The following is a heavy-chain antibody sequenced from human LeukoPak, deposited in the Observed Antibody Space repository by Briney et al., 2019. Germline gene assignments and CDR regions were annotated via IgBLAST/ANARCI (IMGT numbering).Heavy chain of an antibody. CDR2: IYPGDSDS. CDR3: ARLANYVERMDV. V-gene: IGHV5-51*06. Sequence: GESLKISCKGSGYSFTSYWIGWVRQMPGKGLEWMGIIYPGDSDSRYRPSFQGQVTISADKSINTAYLQWNSLKASDTALYFCARLANYVERMDVWGQGTTVTVSS. J-gene: IGHJ6*02. CDR1: GYSFTSYW. D-gene: IGHD3-16*01.